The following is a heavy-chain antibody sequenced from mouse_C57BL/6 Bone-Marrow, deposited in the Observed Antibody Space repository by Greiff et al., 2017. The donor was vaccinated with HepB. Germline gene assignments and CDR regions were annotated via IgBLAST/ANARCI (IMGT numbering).Heavy chain of an antibody. CDR3: APTHFDV. CDR1: GFTFSDYG. J-gene: IGHJ1*03. Sequence: EVKLEESGGGLVKPGGSLKLSCAASGFTFSDYGMHWVRQAPEKGLEWVAYISSGSSTIYYADTVKGRFTISRDNAKNTLFLQMTSLRSEDTAMYYCAPTHFDVWGTGTTVTVSS. D-gene: IGHD1-1*01. V-gene: IGHV5-17*01. CDR2: ISSGSSTI.